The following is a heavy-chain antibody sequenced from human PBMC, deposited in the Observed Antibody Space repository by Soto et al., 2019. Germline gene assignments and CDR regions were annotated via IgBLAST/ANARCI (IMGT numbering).Heavy chain of an antibody. V-gene: IGHV1-3*01. Sequence: QVQLVQSGAEVKKPGASVKVSCKASGYTFTSYAMHWVRQAPGQRLEWMGWINAGNGNTKYSQKFQGRVTITRDTSASTAYMELSSLRSEDTAVYYCARTAPPKTVTKYYFDYWGQGTLVTVSS. CDR3: ARTAPPKTVTKYYFDY. CDR2: INAGNGNT. D-gene: IGHD4-17*01. J-gene: IGHJ4*02. CDR1: GYTFTSYA.